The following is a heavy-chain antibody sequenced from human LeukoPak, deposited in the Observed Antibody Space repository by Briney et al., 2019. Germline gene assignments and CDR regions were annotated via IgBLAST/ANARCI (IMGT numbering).Heavy chain of an antibody. D-gene: IGHD5-18*01. CDR2: IYYSGST. CDR1: GGSISSYY. J-gene: IGHJ4*02. V-gene: IGHV4-59*01. Sequence: SETLSLTCTVSGGSISSYYWSWIRQPPGKGLEWIGYIYYSGSTNYNPSLKSRVTISVDTSKNQFSLKLSSVTAADTAVYYCARVGSQLWFDYWGQGTLVTVSS. CDR3: ARVGSQLWFDY.